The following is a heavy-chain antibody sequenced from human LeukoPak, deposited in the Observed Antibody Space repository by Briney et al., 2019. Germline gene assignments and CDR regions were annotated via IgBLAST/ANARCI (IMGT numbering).Heavy chain of an antibody. CDR3: ARDLRYYFDY. Sequence: GGSLRLSCAASGFTFSSYAMHWVRQAPGKGLEWVAVISYDGSNKYYADSEKGRFTISRDNSKNTLYLQTNSLRAEDTAVYYCARDLRYYFDYWGQGTLVTVSS. J-gene: IGHJ4*02. V-gene: IGHV3-30-3*01. CDR2: ISYDGSNK. CDR1: GFTFSSYA.